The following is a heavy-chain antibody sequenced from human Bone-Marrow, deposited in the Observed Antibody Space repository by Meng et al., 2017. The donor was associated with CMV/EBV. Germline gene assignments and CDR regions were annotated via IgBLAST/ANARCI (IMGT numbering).Heavy chain of an antibody. J-gene: IGHJ4*02. CDR2: ISAYNGNT. CDR1: GYTFTSYG. D-gene: IGHD3-22*01. CDR3: ARERDHYYDSSDFDY. V-gene: IGHV1-18*01. Sequence: ASVKVSCKASGYTFTSYGISWVRQAPGQGLEWMGWISAYNGNTNYAQKLQGRVTMTTDTSTSTAYMELRSLRSDDTAVYYCARERDHYYDSSDFDYWGQRTLVTVSS.